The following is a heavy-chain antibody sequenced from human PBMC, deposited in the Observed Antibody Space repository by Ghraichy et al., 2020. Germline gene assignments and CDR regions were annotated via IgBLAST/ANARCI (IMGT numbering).Heavy chain of an antibody. CDR2: ISYDGSNK. Sequence: GALRLSCAASGFTFSSYGMHWVRQAPGKGLEWVAVISYDGSNKYYADSVKGRFTISGDNSKNTLYLQMNSLSAEDTAVYYCAVLNPIPNSGYSSSWYFYPPPFDYWGQGTLVTVSS. D-gene: IGHD6-13*01. CDR1: GFTFSSYG. V-gene: IGHV3-30*03. CDR3: AVLNPIPNSGYSSSWYFYPPPFDY. J-gene: IGHJ4*02.